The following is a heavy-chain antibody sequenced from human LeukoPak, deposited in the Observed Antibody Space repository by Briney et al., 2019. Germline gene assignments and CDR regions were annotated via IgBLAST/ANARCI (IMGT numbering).Heavy chain of an antibody. D-gene: IGHD3-3*01. CDR2: IYYSGST. V-gene: IGHV4-59*01. CDR3: ARVRLRFLEWSQLDAFDI. J-gene: IGHJ3*02. CDR1: GGSISSYY. Sequence: SETLSLTCTVSGGSISSYYWSWIRQPPGKGLEWIGYIYYSGSTNYNPSLKSRVTISVDTSKNQFSLKLSSVTAADTAVYYCARVRLRFLEWSQLDAFDIWGQGTMVTVSS.